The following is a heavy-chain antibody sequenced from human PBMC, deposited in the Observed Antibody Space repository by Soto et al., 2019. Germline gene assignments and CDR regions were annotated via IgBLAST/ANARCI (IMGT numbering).Heavy chain of an antibody. Sequence: QVQLQESGPGLVKPSETLSLTCTVSGGSISGHHWSWIRQPPGKGLEWIGYVYYSGGTNYNPSRKSRVTLSVEASKNHFSLKLNAVTAADTAVYYCARRGPVAGSPSSDSWGQGTLVTVSS. J-gene: IGHJ4*02. D-gene: IGHD2-15*01. CDR2: VYYSGGT. CDR3: ARRGPVAGSPSSDS. CDR1: GGSISGHH. V-gene: IGHV4-59*08.